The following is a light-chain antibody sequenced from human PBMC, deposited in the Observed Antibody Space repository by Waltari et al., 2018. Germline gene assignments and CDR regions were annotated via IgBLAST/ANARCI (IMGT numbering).Light chain of an antibody. J-gene: IGLJ1*01. CDR2: DVT. V-gene: IGLV2-11*01. CDR3: CSYAVTSSSYV. CDR1: SSDVGGYAF. Sequence: QSVLTQPPSVSGSPGPSFTISCTGTSSDVGGYAFVSWYQQDPGNAPNLLIFDVTKRPSGVPSRFSASKSGNTASLTISGLQAEDEADYYCCSYAVTSSSYVFGGGTKVIV.